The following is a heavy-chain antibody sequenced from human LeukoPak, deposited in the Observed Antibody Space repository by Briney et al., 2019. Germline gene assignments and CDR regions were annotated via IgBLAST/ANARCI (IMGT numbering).Heavy chain of an antibody. CDR3: ARRQDVWNPFDY. CDR1: GGSISSGSYS. Sequence: SQTLSLTCAVSGGSISSGSYSWSWIRQHPGKGLEWIGYIYYSGSTYYNPSLKSRVTISVDTSKNQFSLKLSSVTAADTAVYYCARRQDVWNPFDYWGQGTLVTVSS. D-gene: IGHD1-1*01. J-gene: IGHJ4*02. V-gene: IGHV4-31*11. CDR2: IYYSGST.